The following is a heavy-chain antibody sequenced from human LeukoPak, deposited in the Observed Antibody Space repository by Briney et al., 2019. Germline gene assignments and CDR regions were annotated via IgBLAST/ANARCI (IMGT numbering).Heavy chain of an antibody. D-gene: IGHD6-19*01. CDR3: ARALYSSGWAFHY. V-gene: IGHV1-18*04. CDR1: GYTFTGYY. Sequence: GASVKVSCKASGYTFTGYYMHWVRQAPGQGLEWMGWISAYNGNTNYAQKLQGRVTMTTDTSTSTAYMELRSLRSDDTAVYYCARALYSSGWAFHYWGQGTLVTVSS. J-gene: IGHJ4*02. CDR2: ISAYNGNT.